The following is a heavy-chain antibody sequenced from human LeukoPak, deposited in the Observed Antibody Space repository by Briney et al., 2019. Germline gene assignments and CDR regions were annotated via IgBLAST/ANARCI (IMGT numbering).Heavy chain of an antibody. D-gene: IGHD4/OR15-4a*01. V-gene: IGHV3-23*01. CDR3: ARFPRGDYGEGDY. Sequence: GGSLRLSCAASGFTFSSSAMSWVRQAPGKGLEWVSAISNNGGYTYYADSVQGRFTISRDNSKSTLCLQMNSLRAEDTAVYYCARFPRGDYGEGDYWGQGTLVTVSS. CDR1: GFTFSSSA. J-gene: IGHJ4*02. CDR2: ISNNGGYT.